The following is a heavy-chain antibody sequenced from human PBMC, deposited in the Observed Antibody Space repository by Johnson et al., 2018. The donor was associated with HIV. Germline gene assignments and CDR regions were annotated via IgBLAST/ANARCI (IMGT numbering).Heavy chain of an antibody. CDR3: ARELGYCSGGSCHDAFDI. V-gene: IGHV3-20*04. D-gene: IGHD2-15*01. CDR1: GFTFDECG. J-gene: IGHJ3*02. CDR2: INWNGGRT. Sequence: VQLVESGGGVVRPGGSLRLSCAASGFTFDECGMNWVRQAPGKGLEWVSGINWNGGRTGYADSVKGRFTISRDNAKNSLYLQMNSLRAEDTALYYCARELGYCSGGSCHDAFDIWGQGTMVTVSS.